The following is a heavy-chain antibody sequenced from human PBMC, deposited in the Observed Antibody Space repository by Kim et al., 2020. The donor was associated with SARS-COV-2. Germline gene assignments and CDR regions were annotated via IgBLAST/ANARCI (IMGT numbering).Heavy chain of an antibody. CDR2: T. CDR3: ARGIAVAGTNY. Sequence: TNYAQKLQGRVTMTTDTSTSTAYMELRSLRSDDTAVYYCARGIAVAGTNYWGQGTLVTVSS. V-gene: IGHV1-18*01. D-gene: IGHD6-19*01. J-gene: IGHJ4*02.